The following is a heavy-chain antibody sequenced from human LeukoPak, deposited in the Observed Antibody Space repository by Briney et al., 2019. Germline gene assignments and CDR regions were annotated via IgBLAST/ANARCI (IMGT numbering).Heavy chain of an antibody. CDR1: GFTFSNYW. CDR3: ARVGARGPYYFDY. V-gene: IGHV3-7*01. CDR2: IKQDGSEK. Sequence: GGSLRLSCVASGFTFSNYWMSWVRQAPGKGLQWVANIKQDGSEKYYVDSVKGRFTISRDNAKKSLYLQMNSLRAEDTAVYYCARVGARGPYYFDYWGQGTLVTVSS. D-gene: IGHD1-26*01. J-gene: IGHJ4*02.